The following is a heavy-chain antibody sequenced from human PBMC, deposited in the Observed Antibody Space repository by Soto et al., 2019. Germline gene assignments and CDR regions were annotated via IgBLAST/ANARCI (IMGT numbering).Heavy chain of an antibody. CDR3: ARGSTWQGRDWFDP. J-gene: IGHJ5*02. D-gene: IGHD6-13*01. CDR1: GGSISSYY. Sequence: PSETLSLTCTVSGGSISSYYWSWIRQPPGKGLEWIGYIYYTGNTNYNPSLKSRVTISVDTYKNQFSLKLTSLTAADTAVYYCARGSTWQGRDWFDPWGQGTLVTVSS. CDR2: IYYTGNT. V-gene: IGHV4-59*01.